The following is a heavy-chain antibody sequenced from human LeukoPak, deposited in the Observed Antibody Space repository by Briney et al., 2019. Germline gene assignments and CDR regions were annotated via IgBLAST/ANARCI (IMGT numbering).Heavy chain of an antibody. CDR1: GGSISSYY. V-gene: IGHV4-4*07. Sequence: SETLSLTCTVSGGSISSYYWSWIRQPAGKGLEWIGRIYTSGSTNYNPSLKSRVTMSVDTSKNQFSLKLSSVTAADTAVYYCARGINYGDYDYYYYMDVWGKGTTVTVSS. D-gene: IGHD4-17*01. CDR2: IYTSGST. J-gene: IGHJ6*03. CDR3: ARGINYGDYDYYYYMDV.